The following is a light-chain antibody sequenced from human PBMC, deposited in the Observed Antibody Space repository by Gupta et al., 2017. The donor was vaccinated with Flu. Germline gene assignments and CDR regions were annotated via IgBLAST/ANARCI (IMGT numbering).Light chain of an antibody. J-gene: IGKJ3*01. CDR3: QQRDNTPFT. CDR1: QDISSY. Sequence: DIQMTQSPSSLSASVGGRVTITCRASQDISSYLNWYQQKPGKAPKLLIYLDSGLQSGVPSRFSGRGSGTHFTLTISRLQPEDFATYFCQQRDNTPFTFGHGTKVEIE. V-gene: IGKV1-39*01. CDR2: LDS.